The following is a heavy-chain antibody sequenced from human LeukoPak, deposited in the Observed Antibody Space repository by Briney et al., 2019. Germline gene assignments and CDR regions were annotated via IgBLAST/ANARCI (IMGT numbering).Heavy chain of an antibody. V-gene: IGHV3-30*04. J-gene: IGHJ4*02. CDR3: ARGRSRGPYYFDY. Sequence: SCKVSGYTLTELSMHWVRQAPGKGLEWVAVISYDGSNKYHADSVKGRFTISRDNSKNTLYLQMNSLRAEDTAVYYCARGRSRGPYYFDYWGQGTLVTVSS. CDR1: GYTLTELS. CDR2: ISYDGSNK. D-gene: IGHD3-10*01.